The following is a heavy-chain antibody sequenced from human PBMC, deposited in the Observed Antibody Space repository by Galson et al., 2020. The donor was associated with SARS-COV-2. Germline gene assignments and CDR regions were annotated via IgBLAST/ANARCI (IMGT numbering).Heavy chain of an antibody. CDR1: GFTFSSYA. J-gene: IGHJ5*02. D-gene: IGHD3-22*01. CDR2: ISGSGGST. Sequence: GGSLRLSCAASGFTFSSYAMSWVRQAPGKGLEWVSAISGSGGSTYYADSVKGRFTISRDNSKNTLYLQMNSLRAEDTAVYYCAKAHDSSGYYYGGVYGWFDPWGQGTLVTVSS. CDR3: AKAHDSSGYYYGGVYGWFDP. V-gene: IGHV3-23*01.